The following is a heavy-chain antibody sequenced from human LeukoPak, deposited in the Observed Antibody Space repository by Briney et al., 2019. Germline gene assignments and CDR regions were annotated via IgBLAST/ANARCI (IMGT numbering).Heavy chain of an antibody. CDR1: GYTFTSYG. CDR2: ISAYNGNT. D-gene: IGHD2-8*01. CDR3: PSEMADDAFDI. V-gene: IGHV1-18*01. J-gene: IGHJ3*02. Sequence: ASVKVSSKASGYTFTSYGVTWVGQAPGRGREWMGWISAYNGNTKYAQKLQSRVTLNTDTSTTTAYMELRSLRSDDTAVYYCPSEMADDAFDIWGQGTMVTVSS.